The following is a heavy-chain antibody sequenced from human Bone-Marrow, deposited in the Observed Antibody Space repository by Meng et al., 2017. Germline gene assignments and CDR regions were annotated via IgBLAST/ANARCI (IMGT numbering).Heavy chain of an antibody. J-gene: IGHJ4*02. D-gene: IGHD3-10*01. Sequence: GESLKISCAASGFTFSNFGIHWVRQAPGKGLEWVAVVSFDGSKTYYAESLKGRFIISRDNSKNTVYLQMTTLRAEDTGVYFCARGHITVVRGAYYFDHWGQGKLVNGAS. V-gene: IGHV3-33*01. CDR1: GFTFSNFG. CDR3: ARGHITVVRGAYYFDH. CDR2: VSFDGSKT.